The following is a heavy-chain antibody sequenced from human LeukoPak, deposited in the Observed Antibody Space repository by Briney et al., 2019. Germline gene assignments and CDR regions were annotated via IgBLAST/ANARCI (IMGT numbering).Heavy chain of an antibody. CDR1: GYTLTELS. D-gene: IGHD6-13*01. CDR2: FDPEDGET. J-gene: IGHJ4*02. Sequence: ASVKVSCKVSGYTLTELSMHWVRQAPGKGLEWMGGFDPEDGETIYAQKFQGRVTMTRDTSISTAYMELSRLRSDDTAVYYCASGPGYSRYWGQGTLVTVSS. CDR3: ASGPGYSRY. V-gene: IGHV1-24*01.